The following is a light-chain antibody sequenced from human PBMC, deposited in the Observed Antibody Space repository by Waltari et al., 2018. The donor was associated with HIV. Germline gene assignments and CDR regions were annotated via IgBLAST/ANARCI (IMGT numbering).Light chain of an antibody. Sequence: QTVVTQEPSFSVSPGGTVTLTCGLSSDSVSTNYYPSWYQQTPGQAPRTLIYSTNTRSSGVPDRFSGSILGNKAALTITGAQADDESDYYCLLQMRGGISVFGGGTKLTVL. V-gene: IGLV8-61*01. J-gene: IGLJ2*01. CDR2: STN. CDR1: SDSVSTNYY. CDR3: LLQMRGGISV.